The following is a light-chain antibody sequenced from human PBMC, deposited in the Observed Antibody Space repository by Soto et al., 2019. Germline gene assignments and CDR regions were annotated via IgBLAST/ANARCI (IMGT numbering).Light chain of an antibody. J-gene: IGKJ1*01. Sequence: DIQLTQSPSTLSASVGDRVTITCRASQSVGSWLAWFQQKPGKAPNLLIYKASSLESGVPSRFSGSGSGTELTLTFSSLQPDDFATYYCQQYNGYFRTFGQGTKVEIK. CDR2: KAS. CDR3: QQYNGYFRT. CDR1: QSVGSW. V-gene: IGKV1-5*03.